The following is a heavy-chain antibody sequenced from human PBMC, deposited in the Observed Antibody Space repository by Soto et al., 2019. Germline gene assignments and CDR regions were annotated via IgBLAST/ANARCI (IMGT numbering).Heavy chain of an antibody. V-gene: IGHV4-39*01. Sequence: SETLSLTCSVSGDSITTNGYYWGWIRQPPGKGLQWIGNVYWTGSTFSHPSLTSRVFISVDTSKNEFSLRLTSVTAADTAVYYCATTHNTYGPLMDYWGRETRVTVSS. J-gene: IGHJ4*02. D-gene: IGHD1-1*01. CDR2: VYWTGST. CDR3: ATTHNTYGPLMDY. CDR1: GDSITTNGYY.